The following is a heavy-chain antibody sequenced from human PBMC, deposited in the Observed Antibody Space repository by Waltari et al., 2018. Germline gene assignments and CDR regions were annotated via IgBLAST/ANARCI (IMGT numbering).Heavy chain of an antibody. CDR1: GGSVSSLY. V-gene: IGHV4-59*02. J-gene: IGHJ4*02. D-gene: IGHD5-12*01. Sequence: QVQLQESGPGLVRPSDTLSLTCTVYGGSVSSLYWGWFRPPPGRGLEWLGHIYDSGTTNLNPSLKKRVSISADTRKNQFSLTLYSVTAADTAVYYCAREGGNSVYADFRYFDYWGQGILVTASS. CDR2: IYDSGTT. CDR3: AREGGNSVYADFRYFDY.